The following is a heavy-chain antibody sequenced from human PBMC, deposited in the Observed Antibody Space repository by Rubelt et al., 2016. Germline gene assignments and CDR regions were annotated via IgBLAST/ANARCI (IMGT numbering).Heavy chain of an antibody. CDR2: ISSSSSYI. CDR1: EFSFSSYS. Sequence: EVQLVESGGTLVKPGGSLRLSCAASEFSFSSYSMNWVRPAPGKGLEWVSSISSSSSYIYYADSVKGRFTISRDNAKESLYLQMNSVRGEDTAVYYCARSLGRGAAAGRGWFDAWGQGTLVTVSS. D-gene: IGHD6-13*01. CDR3: ARSLGRGAAAGRGWFDA. J-gene: IGHJ5*02. V-gene: IGHV3-21*01.